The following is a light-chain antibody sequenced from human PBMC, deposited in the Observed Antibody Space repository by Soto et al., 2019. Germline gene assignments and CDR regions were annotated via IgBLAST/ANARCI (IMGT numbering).Light chain of an antibody. V-gene: IGKV3-20*01. CDR1: QSVDND. CDR3: QQYGSAPTT. CDR2: GAS. J-gene: IGKJ1*01. Sequence: EIVMTQSPATLSVSPGDRATLSCRASQSVDNDLAWYQQKPCQPPRLLIFGASIRNTGIPDRFSGSGSGTDFTLTSSRLEPEDFAVYHCQQYGSAPTTFGQGTKVEIK.